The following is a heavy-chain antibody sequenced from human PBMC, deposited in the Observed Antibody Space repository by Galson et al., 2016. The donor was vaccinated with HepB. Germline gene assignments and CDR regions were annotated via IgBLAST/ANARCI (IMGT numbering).Heavy chain of an antibody. D-gene: IGHD6-13*01. CDR1: GFTFDDYT. CDR2: ISWDGRST. CDR3: AKDRHSSSWYWGYFDD. V-gene: IGHV3-43*01. Sequence: SLRLSCAASGFTFDDYTMHWVRQAPGKGLEWVSLISWDGRSTYCADSVKGRFTISRDNSKNSLYLQMNSLRAEDTAVYYCAKDRHSSSWYWGYFDDWGQGTRVTVSS. J-gene: IGHJ4*02.